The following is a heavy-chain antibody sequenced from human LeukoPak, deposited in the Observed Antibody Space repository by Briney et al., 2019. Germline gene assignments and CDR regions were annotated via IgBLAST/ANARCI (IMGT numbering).Heavy chain of an antibody. CDR1: GFTFSSYA. J-gene: IGHJ4*02. D-gene: IGHD5-18*01. V-gene: IGHV3-23*01. CDR3: AKRRYSYEQYYFDY. Sequence: PGGSLRLSCAASGFTFSSYAMSWVRQAPGKGLEWVSAISGSGGSTYYADSVKGRFTISRDNSKNTLYLQMNGLRAEDTAVYFCAKRRYSYEQYYFDYWGQGTLVTVSS. CDR2: ISGSGGST.